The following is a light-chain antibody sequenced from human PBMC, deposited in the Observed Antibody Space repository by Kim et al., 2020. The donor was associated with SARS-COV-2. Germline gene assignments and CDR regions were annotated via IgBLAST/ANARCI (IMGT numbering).Light chain of an antibody. Sequence: EIVLTQSPGTLSLSPGERATLACRASQSVNSIAWYQQKPGQAPRLLIYAASSRAAGVPDRFSGSGSGTDFTLTISRLEPEDFAVFYCQLYGGSPLTFGQGTKLEI. CDR3: QLYGGSPLT. CDR1: QSVNS. CDR2: AAS. V-gene: IGKV3-20*01. J-gene: IGKJ2*01.